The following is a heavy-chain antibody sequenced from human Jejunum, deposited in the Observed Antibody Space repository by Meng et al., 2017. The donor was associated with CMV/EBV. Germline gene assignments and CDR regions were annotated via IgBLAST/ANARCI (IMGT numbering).Heavy chain of an antibody. V-gene: IGHV1-69*04. D-gene: IGHD1-26*01. Sequence: ACTASGSTFSNSATSWVRQAPGQGLEWMGNIIPVFDKTNYAQKFQGRVTITADRSTNTAYMELRSLRSDDTAIYYCAGGLGGTIDYWGQGTLVTVSS. CDR2: IIPVFDKT. CDR3: AGGLGGTIDY. J-gene: IGHJ4*02. CDR1: GSTFSNSA.